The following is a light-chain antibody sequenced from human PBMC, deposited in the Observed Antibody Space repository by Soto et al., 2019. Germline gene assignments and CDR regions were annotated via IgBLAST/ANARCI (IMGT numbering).Light chain of an antibody. CDR3: QQYNNWSPIT. CDR1: QSVSSN. CDR2: GAS. J-gene: IGKJ5*01. V-gene: IGKV3-15*01. Sequence: EIVMTQSPATLSVSPGIRATLSCRASQSVSSNLAWYQQRPGQAPRLLIYGASTRAIGIPDRFSGSGSGTEFTLTISSLQSEDFAFYYCQQYNNWSPITFGQGTRLEIK.